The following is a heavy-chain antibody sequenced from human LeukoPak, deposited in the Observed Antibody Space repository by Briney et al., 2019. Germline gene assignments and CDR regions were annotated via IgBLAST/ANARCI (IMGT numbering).Heavy chain of an antibody. CDR2: IYSGGST. D-gene: IGHD1-1*01. CDR1: GFTVSSNY. CDR3: ARTNWNDADY. Sequence: GGSLRLSRAASGFTVSSNYMSWVRQAPGKGLEWVSVIYSGGSTYYADSVKGRFTISRDNSKNTLYLQMNSLRAEDTAVYYCARTNWNDADYWGQGTLVTVSS. V-gene: IGHV3-66*02. J-gene: IGHJ4*02.